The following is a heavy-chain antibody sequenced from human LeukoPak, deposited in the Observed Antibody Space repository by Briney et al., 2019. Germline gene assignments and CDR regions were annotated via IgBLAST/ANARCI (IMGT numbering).Heavy chain of an antibody. CDR2: IYDSGST. D-gene: IGHD3-10*01. Sequence: GSLRLSCVTSGFTFSSYSTNWVRQPPGKGLEWIGSIYDSGSTYYNPSLKSRVTISVDTSKNQFSLKLNSVTAADTAVYYCARHYGPWGQGTLVTVSS. CDR3: ARHYGP. V-gene: IGHV4-39*01. J-gene: IGHJ5*02. CDR1: GFTFSSYS.